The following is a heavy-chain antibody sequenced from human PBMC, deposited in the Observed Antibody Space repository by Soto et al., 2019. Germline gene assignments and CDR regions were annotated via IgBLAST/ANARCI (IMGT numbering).Heavy chain of an antibody. CDR2: INHSGST. CDR3: ARLVLLWFGELLLGGHGMDV. V-gene: IGHV4-34*01. J-gene: IGHJ6*02. D-gene: IGHD3-10*01. CDR1: GGSVSGYY. Sequence: SETLSLTCAVYGGSVSGYYWSWIRQPPGKGLEWIGEINHSGSTNYNPSLKSRVTISVDTSKNQFSLKLSSVTAADTAVYYCARLVLLWFGELLLGGHGMDVWGQGTTVTVSS.